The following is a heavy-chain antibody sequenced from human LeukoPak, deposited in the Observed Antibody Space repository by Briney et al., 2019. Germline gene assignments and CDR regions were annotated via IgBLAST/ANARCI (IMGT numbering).Heavy chain of an antibody. Sequence: SETLSLTCAVYGGSFSGYYWSWLRQPPGKGLEWIGEINHSGSTNYNPSLTSRVTISVDTSKNQFSLKLSSVTAADTAVYYCARARITMVRGVNSRQYYYYMDVWGKGTTVTVSS. CDR1: GGSFSGYY. V-gene: IGHV4-34*01. D-gene: IGHD3-10*01. J-gene: IGHJ6*03. CDR3: ARARITMVRGVNSRQYYYYMDV. CDR2: INHSGST.